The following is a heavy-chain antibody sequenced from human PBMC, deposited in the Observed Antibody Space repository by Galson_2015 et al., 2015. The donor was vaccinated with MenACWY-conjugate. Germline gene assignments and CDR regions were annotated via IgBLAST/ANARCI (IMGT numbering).Heavy chain of an antibody. D-gene: IGHD7-27*01. J-gene: IGHJ4*02. Sequence: ETLSLTCAVSGGSIHNDGYFWGWIRQPPGEGLEWIGSIYFSGTTYYNPSLKSRVAMSIDTSKNQFSLRLISVTAADTAVYYCARLPTWGSSFGYFDYWGRGILVAVSS. CDR1: GGSIHNDGYF. V-gene: IGHV4-39*01. CDR2: IYFSGTT. CDR3: ARLPTWGSSFGYFDY.